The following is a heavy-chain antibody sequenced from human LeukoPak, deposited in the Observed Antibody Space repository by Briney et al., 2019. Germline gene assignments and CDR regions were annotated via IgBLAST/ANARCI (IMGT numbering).Heavy chain of an antibody. V-gene: IGHV4-61*02. CDR1: GGSISSGGYS. D-gene: IGHD6-13*01. CDR2: IYTSGST. J-gene: IGHJ4*02. CDR3: AREYSSSWYRLGPFDY. Sequence: KPSQTLSLTCAVSGGSISSGGYSWSWIRQPPGKGLEWIGRIYTSGSTNYNPSLKSRVTMSVDTSKNQFSLKLSSVTAADTAVYYCAREYSSSWYRLGPFDYWGQGTLVTVSS.